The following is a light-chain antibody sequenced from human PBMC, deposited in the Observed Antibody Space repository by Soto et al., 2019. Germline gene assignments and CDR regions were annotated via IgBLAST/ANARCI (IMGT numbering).Light chain of an antibody. CDR3: CSYAPSRTSVV. V-gene: IGLV2-23*01. CDR1: SSDVGSYKL. Sequence: QSALTQPASVSGSPGQSITISCTGTSSDVGSYKLVSWYQQYPGKAPKLMIYDGSERPSGVSNRFSGSKSGNTASLKVSGLQAEDEADYYCCSYAPSRTSVVFGGGTKLTVL. J-gene: IGLJ2*01. CDR2: DGS.